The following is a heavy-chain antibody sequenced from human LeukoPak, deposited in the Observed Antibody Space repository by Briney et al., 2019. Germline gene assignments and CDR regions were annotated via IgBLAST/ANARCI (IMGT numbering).Heavy chain of an antibody. D-gene: IGHD3-10*01. V-gene: IGHV3-74*01. CDR2: IHGDGRTT. CDR3: ALGWDYYGSGSWENAPPHYYGMDV. Sequence: QPGGSLGLSCAASGFTFSSYWIHWVRQVPGKGLVWVSRIHGDGRTTTYADSVKGRFTISRDNAKNTLYLQMNSLRAEDTAVYYCALGWDYYGSGSWENAPPHYYGMDVWGQGTTVTVSS. CDR1: GFTFSSYW. J-gene: IGHJ6*02.